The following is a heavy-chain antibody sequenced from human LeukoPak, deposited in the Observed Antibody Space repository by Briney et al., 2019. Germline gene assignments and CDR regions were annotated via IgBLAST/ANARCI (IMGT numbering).Heavy chain of an antibody. CDR3: ARVYGGVWGSSRYWYNWFDP. J-gene: IGHJ5*02. CDR1: GASFSGYY. Sequence: SETLSLTCAVSGASFSGYYWNWIRQPPGKGLEWIGEISHSGSTNYNPSLKSRVTISVDASNKQFSLKLSSATAADTAVYYCARVYGGVWGSSRYWYNWFDPWGQGTLVTVSS. V-gene: IGHV4-34*01. CDR2: ISHSGST. D-gene: IGHD3-16*02.